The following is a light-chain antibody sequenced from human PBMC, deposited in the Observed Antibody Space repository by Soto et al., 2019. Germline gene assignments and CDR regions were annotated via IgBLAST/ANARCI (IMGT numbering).Light chain of an antibody. CDR3: MQALQTSYT. CDR1: QSLLHFNGYNY. V-gene: IGKV2-28*01. CDR2: LGS. Sequence: DNVMTQSPLSLPVTPGEPASISCRSSQSLLHFNGYNYLDWYLQRPGQSPQLLIYLGSNRASGVPDRFSGSGSGTDFTLKISRVEAEDVGVYYCMQALQTSYTFGQGTKLEIK. J-gene: IGKJ2*01.